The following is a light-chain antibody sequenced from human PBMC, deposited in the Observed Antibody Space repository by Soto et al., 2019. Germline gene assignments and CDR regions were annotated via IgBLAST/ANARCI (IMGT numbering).Light chain of an antibody. CDR1: SGHSSYA. J-gene: IGLJ2*01. V-gene: IGLV4-69*01. CDR3: QTWGTGFQV. CDR2: LNNDGSH. Sequence: QLVLTQSPSASASLGASVKLTCTLSSGHSSYAIAWHQMQPGKGPRYLMDLNNDGSHTKGDGIPDRFSGSSSGAERYLIISSLQSGDEADYYCQTWGTGFQVFGGGTKLTVL.